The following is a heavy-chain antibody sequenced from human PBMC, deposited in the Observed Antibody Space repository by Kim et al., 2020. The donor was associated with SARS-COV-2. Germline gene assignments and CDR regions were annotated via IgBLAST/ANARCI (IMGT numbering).Heavy chain of an antibody. J-gene: IGHJ6*02. Sequence: SETLSLTCAVYGGSFSGYYWSWIRQPPGKGLEWIGEINHSGSTNYNPSLKSRVTISVDTSKNQFSLKLSSVTAADTAVYYCARDWIKTGYSSSWGYYYYGMDVWGQGTTVTVSS. CDR1: GGSFSGYY. CDR2: INHSGST. V-gene: IGHV4-34*01. CDR3: ARDWIKTGYSSSWGYYYYGMDV. D-gene: IGHD6-13*01.